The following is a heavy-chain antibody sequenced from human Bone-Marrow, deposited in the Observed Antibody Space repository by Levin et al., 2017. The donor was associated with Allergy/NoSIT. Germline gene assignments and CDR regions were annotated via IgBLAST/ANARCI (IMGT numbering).Heavy chain of an antibody. J-gene: IGHJ3*01. CDR1: GFTFHDFA. V-gene: IGHV3-9*01. Sequence: GGSLRLSCEGFGFTFHDFAIHWVRQVPGKGLEWVSGISWNSGDILYAASVKGRFTISRDNAKNSLYLQMKTLRPEDTALYYCAKARNIGGRTDSFDVWGLGTMVTVSS. CDR3: AKARNIGGRTDSFDV. CDR2: ISWNSGDI. D-gene: IGHD2/OR15-2a*01.